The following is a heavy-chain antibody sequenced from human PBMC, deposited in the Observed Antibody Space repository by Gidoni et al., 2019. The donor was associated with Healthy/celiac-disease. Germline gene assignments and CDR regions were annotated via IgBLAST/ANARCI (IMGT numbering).Heavy chain of an antibody. CDR2: INPNSGGT. Sequence: QVQLVQSGAEVKKPGASVKVSCKASGYTFTGYYMHWVRQAPGQGLEWMGWINPNSGGTNYAQKFQGRVTMTRDTSISTAYMELSRLRSDDTAVYYCARSPSDTGRYYYYYYMDVWGKGTTVTVSS. J-gene: IGHJ6*03. D-gene: IGHD5-18*01. CDR3: ARSPSDTGRYYYYYYMDV. V-gene: IGHV1-2*02. CDR1: GYTFTGYY.